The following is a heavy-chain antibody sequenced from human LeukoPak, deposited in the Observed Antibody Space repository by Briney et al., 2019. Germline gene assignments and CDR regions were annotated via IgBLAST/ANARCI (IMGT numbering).Heavy chain of an antibody. Sequence: ASVKVSCKASGYTFTGYYLHWVRQAPGQGLEWMGWMNSNSGGTNSAQKFQGRVTMTRDTSISTAYMVLSSLTSDDTAVYYCTREDYWGQGTLVTVSS. V-gene: IGHV1-2*02. CDR3: TREDY. J-gene: IGHJ4*02. CDR2: MNSNSGGT. CDR1: GYTFTGYY.